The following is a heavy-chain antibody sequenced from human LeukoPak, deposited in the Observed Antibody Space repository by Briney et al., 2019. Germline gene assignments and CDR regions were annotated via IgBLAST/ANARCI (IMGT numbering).Heavy chain of an antibody. CDR1: GFTFDDYA. J-gene: IGHJ6*02. CDR3: AKSRGGYNYYYGMDV. CDR2: ISWNSGNI. D-gene: IGHD3-10*01. Sequence: GGSLRLSCAASGFTFDDYAMHWVRQAPGKGLEWVSGISWNSGNIDYADSVKGRFTIPRDNAKNSLYLQMNSLRADDTALYYCAKSRGGYNYYYGMDVWGQGTTVTVSS. V-gene: IGHV3-9*01.